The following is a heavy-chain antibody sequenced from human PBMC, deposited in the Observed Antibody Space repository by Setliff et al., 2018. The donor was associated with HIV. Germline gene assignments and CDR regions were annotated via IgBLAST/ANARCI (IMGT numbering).Heavy chain of an antibody. D-gene: IGHD3-22*01. CDR2: SIPIFGTP. J-gene: IGHJ4*02. Sequence: SVKVSCKASGGTFSSFAISWVRQAPGQGLEWLGRSIPIFGTPNYAQKFQGRVTITADKSTSTAYMELSSLRSEDTAVYYCARWREDRRDFDYWGQGTLVTVSS. CDR3: ARWREDRRDFDY. V-gene: IGHV1-69*06. CDR1: GGTFSSFA.